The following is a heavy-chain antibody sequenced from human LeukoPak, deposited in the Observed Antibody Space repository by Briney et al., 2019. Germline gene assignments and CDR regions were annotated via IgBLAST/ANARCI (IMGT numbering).Heavy chain of an antibody. CDR2: ISRNSTYI. J-gene: IGHJ4*02. V-gene: IGHV3-21*01. Sequence: GGSLRLSCAASGFTFSDYIMNWVRQAPGKGLEWVASISRNSTYIHYADSVKGRFTISRDNARNSLFLQMNSLRAEDTAIYYCARDEGYYFDSWGQGTQVTVSS. CDR1: GFTFSDYI. CDR3: ARDEGYYFDS.